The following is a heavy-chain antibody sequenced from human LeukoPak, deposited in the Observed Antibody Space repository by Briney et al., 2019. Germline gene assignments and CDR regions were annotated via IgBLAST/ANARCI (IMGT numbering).Heavy chain of an antibody. CDR1: GFTFSSYA. D-gene: IGHD3-3*01. CDR3: ATAPYDFWSGYLDY. CDR2: ISGSGGST. V-gene: IGHV3-23*01. J-gene: IGHJ4*02. Sequence: PGGSLRLSCAASGFTFSSYAMSWVRQAPGKGLEWVSAISGSGGSTYYADSVKGRFTISRDNSKNTLYLQMNSLRAEDTAVYYCATAPYDFWSGYLDYWGQGTLVTVSS.